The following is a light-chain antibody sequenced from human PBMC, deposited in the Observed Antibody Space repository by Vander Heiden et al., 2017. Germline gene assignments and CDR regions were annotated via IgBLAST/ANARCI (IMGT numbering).Light chain of an antibody. CDR1: SSDVGGYSY. Sequence: QPALTHPPPVPGSPGQSITISCTGTSSDVGGYSYVSWYQQHPGRAPKLMIYDVTSRPSGVSNRFSGSKSGNTASLTISGLQAENEADYYCSSYTTSSTYVFGTGTKVTVL. CDR2: DVT. V-gene: IGLV2-14*03. CDR3: SSYTTSSTYV. J-gene: IGLJ1*01.